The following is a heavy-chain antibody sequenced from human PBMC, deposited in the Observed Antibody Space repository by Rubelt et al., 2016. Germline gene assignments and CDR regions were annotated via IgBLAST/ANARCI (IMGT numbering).Heavy chain of an antibody. D-gene: IGHD6-25*01. V-gene: IGHV4-59*08. Sequence: QLQLQESGPGLVKPSETLSLTCTVSGGSISSYYWTWIRQPPGKGLEWIGYIYYSGSTNYSPSLKSRVTISVDTSRNQFSQNRSAVAAADTAVYYREGNGAGSSAVKSWGGGKMVTVSS. J-gene: IGHJ3*01. CDR2: IYYSGST. CDR1: GGSISSYY. CDR3: EGNGAGSSAVKS.